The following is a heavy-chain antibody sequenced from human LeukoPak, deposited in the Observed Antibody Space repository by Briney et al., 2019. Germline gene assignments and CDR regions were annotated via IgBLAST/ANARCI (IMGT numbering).Heavy chain of an antibody. Sequence: KISCRVSGDNFINYWIGWVRQMPGKGLEWMGGIIPIFGTANYAQKFQGRVTITADESTSTAYMELSSLRSEDTAVYYCARVMITFGRNAEYFQHWGQGTLVTVSS. CDR2: IIPIFGTA. D-gene: IGHD3-16*01. J-gene: IGHJ1*01. CDR1: GDNFINYW. CDR3: ARVMITFGRNAEYFQH. V-gene: IGHV1-69*01.